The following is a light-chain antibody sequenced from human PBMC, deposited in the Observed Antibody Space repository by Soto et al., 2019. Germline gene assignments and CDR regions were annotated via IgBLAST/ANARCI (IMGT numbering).Light chain of an antibody. V-gene: IGLV2-8*01. CDR3: NSYADSNTYV. CDR2: DVS. CDR1: SSDVGRYNY. Sequence: QSALTQPPSASGSPGQSVTISCTGNSSDVGRYNYVSWYQHHPGKAPKLIIYDVSQRPSGVPDRFSGSKSGNTASLTVSGLQAEDEADYYCNSYADSNTYVFGTGTKVTVL. J-gene: IGLJ1*01.